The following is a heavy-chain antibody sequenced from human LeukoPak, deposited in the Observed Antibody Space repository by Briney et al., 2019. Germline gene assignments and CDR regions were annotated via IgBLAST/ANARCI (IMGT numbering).Heavy chain of an antibody. Sequence: SVKVSCKASGGTFSSYAISWVRQAPGQGLEWMGRIIPILGIANYAQKFQGRVTITADKSTSTAYMELSSLRSEDTAVYYCARGGGAAAGALGYWGQGALVTVSS. CDR1: GGTFSSYA. CDR2: IIPILGIA. CDR3: ARGGGAAAGALGY. D-gene: IGHD6-13*01. V-gene: IGHV1-69*04. J-gene: IGHJ4*02.